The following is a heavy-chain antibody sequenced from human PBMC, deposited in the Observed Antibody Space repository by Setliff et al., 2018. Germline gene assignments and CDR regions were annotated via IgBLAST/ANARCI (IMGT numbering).Heavy chain of an antibody. J-gene: IGHJ2*01. CDR2: ISAYNGNT. D-gene: IGHD3-16*01. CDR3: ASMTKYWYFDL. V-gene: IGHV1-18*01. Sequence: ASVKVSCKASGYTFTSYGISWVRQAPGQGLEWMGWISAYNGNTNYAQKFQGRVTMTTDTSTSTAYMELSSLRSEDTAVYYCASMTKYWYFDLWGRGTLVTVSS. CDR1: GYTFTSYG.